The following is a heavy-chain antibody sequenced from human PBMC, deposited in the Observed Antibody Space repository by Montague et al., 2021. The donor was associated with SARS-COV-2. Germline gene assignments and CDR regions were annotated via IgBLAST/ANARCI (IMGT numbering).Heavy chain of an antibody. CDR2: IDWDDDK. CDR3: ARIWGATRGDAFDI. CDR1: GFSLSTSGMC. J-gene: IGHJ3*02. D-gene: IGHD1-26*01. V-gene: IGHV2-70*01. Sequence: PVLVKPTQTLTLTCTFSGFSLSTSGMCVSWIRQPPGKALEWLALIDWDDDKYYSTSLKTRLTISKDTSKNQVVLTMTNMDPVDTATYYCARIWGATRGDAFDIWGQGTMVTVSS.